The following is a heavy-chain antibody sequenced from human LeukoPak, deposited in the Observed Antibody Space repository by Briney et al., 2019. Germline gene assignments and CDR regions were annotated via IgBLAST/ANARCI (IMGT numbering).Heavy chain of an antibody. CDR3: ARDRFGYAAAGSDY. CDR1: GGSISSGSYY. CDR2: IYTSGST. Sequence: SETLSLTCTVSGGSISSGSYYWRWIRQPAGKGLEWIGRIYTSGSTNYNPSLKSRVTISVDTSKNQFSLKLSSVTAADTAVYYCARDRFGYAAAGSDYWGQGTLVTVSS. V-gene: IGHV4-61*02. D-gene: IGHD6-13*01. J-gene: IGHJ4*02.